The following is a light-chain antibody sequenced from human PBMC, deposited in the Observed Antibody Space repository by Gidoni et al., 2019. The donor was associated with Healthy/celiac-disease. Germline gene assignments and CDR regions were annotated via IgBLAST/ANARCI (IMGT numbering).Light chain of an antibody. CDR1: QSISSY. Sequence: DIQMTQSPSYLSASVGDRVTITCRASQSISSYVNWYQQKPGKAPKHLIYAASSLQSGVPSRFSGSGSGTDFTLTISSLQPEDFATYYCQQSYSTPFFGQGTKLEIK. J-gene: IGKJ2*01. CDR3: QQSYSTPF. V-gene: IGKV1-39*01. CDR2: AAS.